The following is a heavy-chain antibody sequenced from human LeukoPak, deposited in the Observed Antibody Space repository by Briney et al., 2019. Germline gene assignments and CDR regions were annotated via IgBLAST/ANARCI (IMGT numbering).Heavy chain of an antibody. J-gene: IGHJ4*02. CDR2: INHSGST. D-gene: IGHD6-13*01. V-gene: IGHV4-34*01. Sequence: KPSETLSLACAVYGGSFSGYYWSWIRQPPGKGLEWIGEINHSGSTNYNPSLKSRVTISVDTSKIQFSLKLSSVTAADTAVYYCARVVGSSWINYWGQGTLVTVSS. CDR1: GGSFSGYY. CDR3: ARVVGSSWINY.